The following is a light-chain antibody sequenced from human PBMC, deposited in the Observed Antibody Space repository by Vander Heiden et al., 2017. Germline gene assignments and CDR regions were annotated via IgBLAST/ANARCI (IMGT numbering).Light chain of an antibody. J-gene: IGKJ1*01. CDR1: QSIDNY. CDR2: ATS. V-gene: IGKV1-39*01. Sequence: IQMTQSPSSLAASVGDRVTITCRASQSIDNYLNWYQQKPGKAPQLLVYATSSLQSGVPSRFSGSGSGTDFTLTISSLQPEDFATYYCQQSYSTPPWTFGQGTKVEIK. CDR3: QQSYSTPPWT.